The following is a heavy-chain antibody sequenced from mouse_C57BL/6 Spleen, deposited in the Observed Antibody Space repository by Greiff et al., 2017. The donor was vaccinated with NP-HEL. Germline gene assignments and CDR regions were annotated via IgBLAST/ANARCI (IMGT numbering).Heavy chain of an antibody. CDR2: IHPNSGST. Sequence: QVQLQQPGAELVKPGASVKLSCKASGYTFTSYWMHWVKQRPGQGLEWIGMIHPNSGSTNYNEKFKSKATLTVDKSSSTAYMQLSSLTSEDSAVYYCARAGITKNFDYYAMDYWGQGTSVTVSS. D-gene: IGHD2-4*01. J-gene: IGHJ4*01. CDR3: ARAGITKNFDYYAMDY. V-gene: IGHV1-64*01. CDR1: GYTFTSYW.